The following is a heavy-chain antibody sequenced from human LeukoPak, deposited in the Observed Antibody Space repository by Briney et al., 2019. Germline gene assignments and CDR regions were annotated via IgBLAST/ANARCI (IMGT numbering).Heavy chain of an antibody. V-gene: IGHV3-23*01. CDR2: PFGRGDRT. CDR1: TFSPTSFG. CDR3: VKDLGRYRNNCFYY. J-gene: IGHJ4*02. D-gene: IGHD1-26*01. Sequence: RESRSLSRAVATFSPTSFGISCVSHLPRGWLEWVSSPFGRGDRTYYADSVKGRFTISRDDSKNTLYLQMNSLRAEDTAVYYCVKDLGRYRNNCFYYWGQGTLVTVSS.